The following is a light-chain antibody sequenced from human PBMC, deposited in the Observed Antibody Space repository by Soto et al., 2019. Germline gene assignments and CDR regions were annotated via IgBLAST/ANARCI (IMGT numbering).Light chain of an antibody. J-gene: IGLJ1*01. CDR2: EGN. CDR1: SSDVGSYNL. V-gene: IGLV2-23*01. CDR3: CSYAGSSTYV. Sequence: QSVLTQPASVSGSPGQSITISCTGTSSDVGSYNLVSWYQQRPGKAPKLLIFEGNKRPSGVSDRFSGSKSGNTASLTISGLQAEDEADYYCCSYAGSSTYVFGTGTQLTVL.